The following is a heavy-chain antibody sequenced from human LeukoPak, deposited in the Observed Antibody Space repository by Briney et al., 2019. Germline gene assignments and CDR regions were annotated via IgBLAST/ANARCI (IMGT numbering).Heavy chain of an antibody. Sequence: GGSLRLSCAASGFTVSTNYMSWVRQAPGKGLEWVSVIYSGGDTYYADSVKGRFIISRDNSKNTLYHRMNSLRTEDTAVYYCARDQPLEHWGQGTMVTVSS. CDR2: IYSGGDT. D-gene: IGHD3-3*01. CDR1: GFTVSTNY. CDR3: ARDQPLEH. V-gene: IGHV3-66*02. J-gene: IGHJ3*01.